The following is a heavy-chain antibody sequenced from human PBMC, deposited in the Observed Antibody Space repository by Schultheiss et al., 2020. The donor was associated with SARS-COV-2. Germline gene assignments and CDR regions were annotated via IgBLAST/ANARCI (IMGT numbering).Heavy chain of an antibody. CDR3: ARQEWWELRFGP. J-gene: IGHJ5*02. D-gene: IGHD1-26*01. Sequence: SETLSLTCAVYGGSFSGYYWSWIRQPPGKGLEWIGEINHSGSTYYNPSLKSRVTISVDTSKNQFSLKLSSVTAADTAVYYCARQEWWELRFGPWGQGTLVTVSS. V-gene: IGHV4-34*01. CDR1: GGSFSGYY. CDR2: INHSGST.